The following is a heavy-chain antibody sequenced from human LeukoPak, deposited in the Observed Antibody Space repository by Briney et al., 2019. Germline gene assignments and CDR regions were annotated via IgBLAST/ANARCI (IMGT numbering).Heavy chain of an antibody. Sequence: PGRSLRLSCAASGFTFNDSAMHWVRQAPGKGLEWVSGISWNSGSIGYADSVKGRFTISRDNAKNSLYLQMNSLRGEDTALYYCIPICSSTSCFMGYSDFWGQGTLVTVSS. V-gene: IGHV3-9*01. CDR2: ISWNSGSI. J-gene: IGHJ4*02. CDR1: GFTFNDSA. D-gene: IGHD2-2*01. CDR3: IPICSSTSCFMGYSDF.